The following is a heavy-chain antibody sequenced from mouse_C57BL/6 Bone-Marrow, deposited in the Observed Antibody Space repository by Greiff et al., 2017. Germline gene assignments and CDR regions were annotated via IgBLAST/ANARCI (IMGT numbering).Heavy chain of an antibody. CDR3: ARVTGTTWFAY. D-gene: IGHD4-1*01. CDR2: ISNLAYSI. Sequence: EVKLLESGGGLVQPGGSLKLSCAASGFTFSDYGMAWVRQAPRKGPEWVAFISNLAYSIYYADTVTGRFTISRENAKNTLYLEMSSLRAEATAMYYCARVTGTTWFAYWGQGTLVTVSA. J-gene: IGHJ3*01. V-gene: IGHV5-15*01. CDR1: GFTFSDYG.